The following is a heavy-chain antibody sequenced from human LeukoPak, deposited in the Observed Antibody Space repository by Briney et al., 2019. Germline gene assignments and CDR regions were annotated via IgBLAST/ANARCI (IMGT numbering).Heavy chain of an antibody. CDR3: VRDEYRDV. J-gene: IGHJ6*04. V-gene: IGHV4-38-2*02. Sequence: SETLSLTCTVSGYSISSGYYWGWIRQPPGKGLEWIGSIYHSGSTYYNPSLKSRVTISVDTSKNHFSLKLSSVTAADTAVYYCVRDEYRDVWGKGTAVTVSS. CDR2: IYHSGST. D-gene: IGHD2/OR15-2a*01. CDR1: GYSISSGYY.